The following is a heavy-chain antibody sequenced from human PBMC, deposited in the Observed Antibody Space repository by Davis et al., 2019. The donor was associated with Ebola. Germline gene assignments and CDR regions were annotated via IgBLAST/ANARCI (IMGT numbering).Heavy chain of an antibody. V-gene: IGHV4-61*01. J-gene: IGHJ2*01. CDR2: IYYSGST. Sequence: PSETLSLTCTVSGGSVSSGSYYWSWIRQPPGKGLEWIGYIYYSGSTNYNPSLKSRVAMSVDTSKNQFSLKLSSVTAADTAVYYCARGRDASYWYFDLWGRGTLVTVSS. CDR1: GGSVSSGSYY. CDR3: ARGRDASYWYFDL.